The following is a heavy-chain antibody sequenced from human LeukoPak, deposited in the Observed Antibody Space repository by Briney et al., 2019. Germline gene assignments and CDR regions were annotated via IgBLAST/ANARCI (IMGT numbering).Heavy chain of an antibody. Sequence: GSLRLSCEGSGFTFSNVWMNWVRQASGKGLEWIGEINHSGSTNYNPSLKSRVTISVDTSKNQFSLKLSSVTAADTAVYYCARESDYSSSWYGPRFFQHWGQGTLVTVSS. V-gene: IGHV4-34*01. CDR2: INHSGST. CDR1: GFTFSNVW. CDR3: ARESDYSSSWYGPRFFQH. J-gene: IGHJ1*01. D-gene: IGHD6-13*01.